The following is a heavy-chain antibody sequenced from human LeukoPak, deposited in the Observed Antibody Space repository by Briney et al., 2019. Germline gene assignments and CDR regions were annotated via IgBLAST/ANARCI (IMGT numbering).Heavy chain of an antibody. CDR1: GFTFSSYA. CDR3: AKRIGGVNSFDH. J-gene: IGHJ4*02. CDR2: ISGSSDTT. D-gene: IGHD3-16*01. V-gene: IGHV3-23*01. Sequence: GGSLRLSCAGSGFTFSSYAMSWVRQAPGKGLEWVSVISGSSDTTYYADSVKGRFIISRDNSKNTLYLQMNSLRAEDTAVYYCAKRIGGVNSFDHWGQGALVTASS.